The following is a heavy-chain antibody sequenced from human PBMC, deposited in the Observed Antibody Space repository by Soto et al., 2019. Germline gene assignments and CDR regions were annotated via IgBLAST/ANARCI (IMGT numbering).Heavy chain of an antibody. J-gene: IGHJ4*02. D-gene: IGHD1-26*01. V-gene: IGHV1-2*04. CDR3: ARGVGATRALGY. CDR2: INPNSGGT. CDR1: GYRFTNYW. Sequence: GESLKISCKGSGYRFTNYWIGWVRQAPGQGLEWMGWINPNSGGTNYAQKFQGWVTMTRDTSISTAYMELSRLRSDDTAVYYCARGVGATRALGYWGQGTLVTVSS.